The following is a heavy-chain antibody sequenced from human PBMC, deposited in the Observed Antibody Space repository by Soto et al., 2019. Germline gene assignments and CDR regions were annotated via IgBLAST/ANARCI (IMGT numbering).Heavy chain of an antibody. D-gene: IGHD3-3*01. CDR2: IYYSGST. CDR3: ARQSPAPTSGYTRYYFDY. J-gene: IGHJ4*02. CDR1: GGSISNNNYY. Sequence: PSETLSLTCSVSGGSISNNNYYWGWIRQPPGKGLEWIASIYYSGSTYYNPSPKSRVTISVDTSKNQFSLKLSSVTAADTAVYYCARQSPAPTSGYTRYYFDYWGQGTLVTVSS. V-gene: IGHV4-39*01.